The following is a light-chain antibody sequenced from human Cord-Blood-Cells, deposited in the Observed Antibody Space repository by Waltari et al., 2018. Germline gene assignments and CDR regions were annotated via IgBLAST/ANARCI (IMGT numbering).Light chain of an antibody. CDR1: QSISSY. Sequence: DIQMTQSPSSLSASVGDRVTITCRASQSISSYLNWYQQKPGKAPKLLIYAASSLQSAVPSRFSGSGSGTAFTLTISSLQPEDFATYYCQQSYSTPRTFGQGTKVEIK. CDR2: AAS. V-gene: IGKV1-39*01. CDR3: QQSYSTPRT. J-gene: IGKJ1*01.